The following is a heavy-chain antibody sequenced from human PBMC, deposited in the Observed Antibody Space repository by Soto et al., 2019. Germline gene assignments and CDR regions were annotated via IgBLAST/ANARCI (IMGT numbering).Heavy chain of an antibody. CDR2: ISSRSGSTI. J-gene: IGHJ4*02. D-gene: IGHD6-19*01. CDR3: ARDPGYSSGWYYAAY. V-gene: IGHV3-11*01. CDR1: GFTFSDHY. Sequence: GGSLRLSCAASGFTFSDHYMNWLRQAPGKGLEWVAYISSRSGSTIYYADSVKGRFTISRDNAKNSLYLQMNSLRAEDTAVYYCARDPGYSSGWYYAAYWGQGTLVTVSS.